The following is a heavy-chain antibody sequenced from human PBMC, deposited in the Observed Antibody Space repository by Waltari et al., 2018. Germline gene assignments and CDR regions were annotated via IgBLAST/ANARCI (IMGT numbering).Heavy chain of an antibody. Sequence: QVQLQESGPGLVKHSETLSLTCTVSGGSLSSSYWSWIRQPPGKGLEWIGYIYSSGSSNYNPSLKSRVTISVDTSKNQFSLKLNSVTAADTAVYYCARVLRSAWGVWFDPWGPGTLVIVSS. J-gene: IGHJ5*02. CDR1: GGSLSSSY. V-gene: IGHV4-59*01. D-gene: IGHD3-16*01. CDR2: IYSSGSS. CDR3: ARVLRSAWGVWFDP.